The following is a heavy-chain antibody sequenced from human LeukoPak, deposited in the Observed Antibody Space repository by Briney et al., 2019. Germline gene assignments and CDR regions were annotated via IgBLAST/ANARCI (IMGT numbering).Heavy chain of an antibody. Sequence: GGSVTLFCGASGLTFRRYAVNWVRQAPGKGLVWVSGISGSGGSTYYADSVKGRFTISRDNSRNTLYLQMNSLRVEDTAVYYCAKDHSGSFDCWGQGTLVTVSS. J-gene: IGHJ4*02. V-gene: IGHV3-23*01. D-gene: IGHD3-10*01. CDR2: ISGSGGST. CDR1: GLTFRRYA. CDR3: AKDHSGSFDC.